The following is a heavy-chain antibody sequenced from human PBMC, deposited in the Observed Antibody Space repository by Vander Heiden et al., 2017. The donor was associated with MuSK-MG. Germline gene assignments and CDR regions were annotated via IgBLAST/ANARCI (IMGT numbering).Heavy chain of an antibody. V-gene: IGHV3-23*01. CDR1: GFTFSSYA. CDR2: ISGSGGST. Sequence: EVQLLESGGGLVQPGGSLRLSCAASGFTFSSYAMSWVRQAPGKGLEWVSAISGSGGSTYYADSVKGRFTISRDNSKNTLYLQMNSLRAEDTAVYYCAKDLPPQSMIVVATPLFDYWGQGTLVTVSS. CDR3: AKDLPPQSMIVVATPLFDY. D-gene: IGHD3-22*01. J-gene: IGHJ4*02.